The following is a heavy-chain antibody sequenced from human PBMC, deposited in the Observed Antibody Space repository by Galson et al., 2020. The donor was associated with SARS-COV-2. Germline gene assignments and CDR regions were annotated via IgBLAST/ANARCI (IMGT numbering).Heavy chain of an antibody. J-gene: IGHJ6*02. D-gene: IGHD6-19*01. V-gene: IGHV3-30*02. CDR1: GFTFTTYG. CDR3: AKCSSDFGYFYYGVDV. Sequence: GGSLRLSCAASGFTFTTYGMHWVRQAPGKGLEWVAFIRYDGTYTYYADSVKGRFTISRDNSKNTVDLQMNSLRAEDTAVYYCAKCSSDFGYFYYGVDVGAKGPRSPSP. CDR2: IRYDGTYT.